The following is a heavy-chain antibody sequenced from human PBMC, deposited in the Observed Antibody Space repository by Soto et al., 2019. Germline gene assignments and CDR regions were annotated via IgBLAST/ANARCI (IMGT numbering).Heavy chain of an antibody. V-gene: IGHV4-39*01. Sequence: SETLSLTCTVSGGSISSSSYYWGWIRQPPGKGLEWIGSIYSSGTTYYKSSLKSRVTISVDTSKKQFSLKLDSVTAADTAVYYCARQYSGSDRYQLQHGFDVWGQGTMVTVTS. D-gene: IGHD3-10*01. CDR3: ARQYSGSDRYQLQHGFDV. J-gene: IGHJ3*01. CDR2: IYSSGTT. CDR1: GGSISSSSYY.